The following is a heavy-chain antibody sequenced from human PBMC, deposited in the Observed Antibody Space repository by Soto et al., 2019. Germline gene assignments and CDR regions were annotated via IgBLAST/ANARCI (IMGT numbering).Heavy chain of an antibody. V-gene: IGHV3-30-3*01. CDR2: ISYDGSNK. CDR3: ARAEFPFDY. Sequence: GGSLRLSCEAAGFTFSSHAMHWVRQAPGKGLEWVAVISYDGSNKYYADSVKGRFIISRDNSKNTLYLQMDSLRVDDTAVYYCARAEFPFDYWGQGTLVTVSS. D-gene: IGHD2-21*01. CDR1: GFTFSSHA. J-gene: IGHJ4*02.